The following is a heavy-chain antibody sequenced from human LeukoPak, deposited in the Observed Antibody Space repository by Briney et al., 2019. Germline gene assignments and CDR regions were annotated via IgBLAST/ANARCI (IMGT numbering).Heavy chain of an antibody. J-gene: IGHJ5*02. Sequence: ASVKVSCKASGYTFTSYCMRWVRQAPGQGLEWMGIINPSGGSTSYAQKFQGRVTMTRDTSTSTVYMELSSLRSEGTAVYYCARGVDIVVVPAAIHPWGQGTLVTVSS. V-gene: IGHV1-46*03. CDR1: GYTFTSYC. CDR2: INPSGGST. CDR3: ARGVDIVVVPAAIHP. D-gene: IGHD2-2*03.